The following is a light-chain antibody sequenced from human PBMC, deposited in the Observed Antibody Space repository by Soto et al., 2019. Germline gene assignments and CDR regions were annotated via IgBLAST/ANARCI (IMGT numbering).Light chain of an antibody. CDR1: ETVATN. CDR3: QQYFEWPPMT. J-gene: IGKJ1*01. V-gene: IGKV3-15*01. Sequence: VMTQSPATLSVSPGERATLSCWASETVATNLAWYQQKPGQAPRLLISGASTRAAGISDRFRGSGSGTEFTLTISSLRSEDSAIYYCQQYFEWPPMTFAQGTKVEI. CDR2: GAS.